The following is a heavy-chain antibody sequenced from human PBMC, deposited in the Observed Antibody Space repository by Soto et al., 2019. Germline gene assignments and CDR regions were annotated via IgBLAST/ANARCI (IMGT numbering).Heavy chain of an antibody. Sequence: GESLKISCKGSGYSFTSYWIGWVRQMPGKGLEWMGIIYPGDSDTRYSPSFQGQVTISADKSISTAYLQWSSLKASDTAMYYCARRSIAARTGGWFDPWGQGTLVTVSS. CDR1: GYSFTSYW. J-gene: IGHJ5*02. CDR2: IYPGDSDT. D-gene: IGHD6-6*01. CDR3: ARRSIAARTGGWFDP. V-gene: IGHV5-51*01.